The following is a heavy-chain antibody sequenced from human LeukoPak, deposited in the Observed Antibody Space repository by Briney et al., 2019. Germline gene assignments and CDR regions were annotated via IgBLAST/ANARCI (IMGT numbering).Heavy chain of an antibody. Sequence: ASVKVSCKASGYAFTGYYMHWVRQAPGQGLEWMGWINPNSGGTNYAQKFQGRVTMTRDTSISTAYMELSRLRSDDTAVYYCARGDYDGFWSGYYMGFDYWGQGTLVTVSS. CDR2: INPNSGGT. D-gene: IGHD3-3*01. CDR1: GYAFTGYY. J-gene: IGHJ4*02. V-gene: IGHV1-2*02. CDR3: ARGDYDGFWSGYYMGFDY.